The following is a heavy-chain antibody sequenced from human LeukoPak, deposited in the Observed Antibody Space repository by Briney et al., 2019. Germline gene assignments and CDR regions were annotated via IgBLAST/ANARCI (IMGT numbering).Heavy chain of an antibody. D-gene: IGHD4-17*01. CDR1: GFTFSSYA. Sequence: GGSLRLSCAASGFTFSSYAMSWVRQAPGKGLEWVSGIRSSGGGTYYADSVKGRFTISRDNSKNTLYLQMNSLRAEGTALYYCATHRTSVTSWLGYWGQGTLVTVSS. CDR2: IRSSGGGT. CDR3: ATHRTSVTSWLGY. J-gene: IGHJ4*02. V-gene: IGHV3-23*01.